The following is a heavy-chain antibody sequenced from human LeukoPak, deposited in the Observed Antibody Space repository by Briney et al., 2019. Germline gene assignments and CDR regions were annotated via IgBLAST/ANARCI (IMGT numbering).Heavy chain of an antibody. J-gene: IGHJ4*02. V-gene: IGHV3-11*01. CDR1: GFTFSDYY. CDR2: ISSSGSTI. CDR3: ARDRSRYCSGGSCYAKYFDY. Sequence: PGGSLRLSCAASGFTFSDYYMSWIRQAPGKGLEWVSYISSSGSTIYYADSVKGRFTISRDNAKNSLYLQMNSLRAEDTAVYYCARDRSRYCSGGSCYAKYFDYWGQGTLVTVSS. D-gene: IGHD2-15*01.